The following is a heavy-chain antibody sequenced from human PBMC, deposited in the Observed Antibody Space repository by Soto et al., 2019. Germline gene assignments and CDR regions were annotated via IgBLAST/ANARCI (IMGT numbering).Heavy chain of an antibody. CDR1: GGSISGTYYY. D-gene: IGHD3-16*01. CDR2: IFYSGST. J-gene: IGHJ4*02. V-gene: IGHV4-30-4*01. CDR3: ARHLEGGPPDY. Sequence: SETLSLTCTVSGGSISGTYYYWSWIRQTPGKGLEWIGYIFYSGSTYYNPSLESRVIISVDTSKNQFSLKLNSVTAADTAVYYCARHLEGGPPDYWGPGTLVTVSS.